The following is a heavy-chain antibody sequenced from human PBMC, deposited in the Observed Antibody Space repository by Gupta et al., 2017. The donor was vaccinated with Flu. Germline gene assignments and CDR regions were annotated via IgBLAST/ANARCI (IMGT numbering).Heavy chain of an antibody. V-gene: IGHV4-61*02. CDR2: IYTSGST. CDR3: ARDRISSGRYFDL. J-gene: IGHJ2*01. Sequence: QVQLQESGPGLVKPSQTLSLTCTVFVGSISIGSYYLSWIRQPAGKGLDGIWRIYTSGSTNYNPSLKSRCTISVDTSKNQFSLKLSSVTAADTAVYYCARDRISSGRYFDLWGRGTLVTVSS. D-gene: IGHD6-19*01. CDR1: VGSISIGSYY.